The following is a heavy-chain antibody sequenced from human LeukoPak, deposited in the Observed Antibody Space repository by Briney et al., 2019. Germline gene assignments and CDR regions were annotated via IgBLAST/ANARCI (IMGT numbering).Heavy chain of an antibody. CDR3: ARGLILKGNKWFDP. V-gene: IGHV4-61*02. D-gene: IGHD2-15*01. CDR2: IYTSGST. Sequence: SETLSLTCTVSGGSISSGSYYWSWIRRPPGKGLEWIGRIYTSGSTNYNPSLKSRVTISVDTSKNQFSLHLSSVTAADTAVYYCARGLILKGNKWFDPWGQGTLVTVSS. J-gene: IGHJ5*02. CDR1: GGSISSGSYY.